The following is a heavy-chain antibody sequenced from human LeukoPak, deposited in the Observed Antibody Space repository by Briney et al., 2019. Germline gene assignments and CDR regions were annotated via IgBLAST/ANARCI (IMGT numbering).Heavy chain of an antibody. D-gene: IGHD2-2*01. CDR2: INPSGGST. Sequence: ASVKVSCKASGHTFTSYYMHWVRQAPGQGLEWMGIINPSGGSTSYAQKFQGRVTMTRDTSTSTVYMELSSLRSEDTAVYYCARDGGYCSSTSCYAFYWGQGTLVTVSS. J-gene: IGHJ4*02. CDR1: GHTFTSYY. V-gene: IGHV1-46*01. CDR3: ARDGGYCSSTSCYAFY.